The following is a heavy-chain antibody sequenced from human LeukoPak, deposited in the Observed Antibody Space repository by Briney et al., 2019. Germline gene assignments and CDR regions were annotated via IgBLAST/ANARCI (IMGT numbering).Heavy chain of an antibody. Sequence: GSSVKVSCKASGGTFSSYAISWVRQAPGQGLEWMGRIIPILGIANYAQKFQGRVTITADKSTSTAYMELSSLRSEDTAVYYCARDGGIAAAGTDGLMVDYYYGMDVWGQGTTVTVSS. D-gene: IGHD6-13*01. V-gene: IGHV1-69*04. J-gene: IGHJ6*02. CDR3: ARDGGIAAAGTDGLMVDYYYGMDV. CDR2: IIPILGIA. CDR1: GGTFSSYA.